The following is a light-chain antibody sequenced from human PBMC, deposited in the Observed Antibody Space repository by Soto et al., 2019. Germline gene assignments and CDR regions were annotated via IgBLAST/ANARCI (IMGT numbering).Light chain of an antibody. CDR1: QSIKNY. CDR2: DAS. J-gene: IGKJ1*01. V-gene: IGKV3D-15*03. Sequence: TQSPASLSASSGEEITLSCRASQSIKNYLAWYQHKPGQAPRLLFYDASIRATGIPARFSAGGSRTEFTPVITTLQAKNAPLYYCEDYNAWPPGTFGQGTKVKIK. CDR3: EDYNAWPPGT.